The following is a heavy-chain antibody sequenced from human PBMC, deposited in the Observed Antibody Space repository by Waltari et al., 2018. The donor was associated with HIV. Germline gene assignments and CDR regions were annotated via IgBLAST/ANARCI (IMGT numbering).Heavy chain of an antibody. Sequence: QTLLVQSESEVMAPGASVVLSCKASGDSFSTHFLSSLRPAPGQGLEWMGRINPDTGDTTYSQTFRTRVTMTRDTSSASTYMEMTRLTAADTATYFCARGEDVSLTHLPPGFRLEFWGKGSLVSVSS. CDR2: INPDTGDT. J-gene: IGHJ4*02. V-gene: IGHV1-2*06. CDR1: GDSFSTHF. CDR3: ARGEDVSLTHLPPGFRLEF. D-gene: IGHD3-16*01.